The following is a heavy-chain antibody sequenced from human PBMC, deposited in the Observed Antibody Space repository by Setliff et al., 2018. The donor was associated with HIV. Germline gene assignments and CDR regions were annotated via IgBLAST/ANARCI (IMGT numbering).Heavy chain of an antibody. CDR2: IYTNGGA. V-gene: IGHV4-61*09. Sequence: PSETLSLTCAVSGFSINSGYYWGWIRQPAGKGLEWIGHIYTNGGADYNSSLKSRVTISMDAPKNQFSLKLTSVTAADTAVYYCARDRYYGSGSYYNYFDYWGQGILVTVSS. CDR3: ARDRYYGSGSYYNYFDY. CDR1: GFSINSGYY. J-gene: IGHJ4*02. D-gene: IGHD3-10*01.